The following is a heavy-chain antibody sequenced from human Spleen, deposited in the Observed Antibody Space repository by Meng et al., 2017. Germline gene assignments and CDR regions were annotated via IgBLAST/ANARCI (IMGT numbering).Heavy chain of an antibody. V-gene: IGHV1-69*05. CDR2: INAVFGTT. CDR3: ARKAGNCISTTCYSLDY. J-gene: IGHJ4*02. CDR1: GGIFSKYV. Sequence: VKVSCKAPGGIFSKYVIGWVRQAPGQGLEWMGGINAVFGTTNYAQKFQGRVTITTDESTSTVYMELTRLTSEDTAVYFCARKAGNCISTTCYSLDYWGQGTLVTVSS. D-gene: IGHD2-2*01.